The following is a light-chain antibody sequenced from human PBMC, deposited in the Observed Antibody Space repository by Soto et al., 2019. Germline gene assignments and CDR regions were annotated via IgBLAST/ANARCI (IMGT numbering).Light chain of an antibody. J-gene: IGLJ1*01. Sequence: QSALTHPRSVSGSPGRAVTISCTGTSSDVGGYNYVSWYQQHPGKAPKLMIYDVSKRPSGVPDRFSGSKSGNTASLTISGLQAEDEADYYCCSYAGSYTLVFGTGTKVTV. CDR1: SSDVGGYNY. CDR3: CSYAGSYTLV. V-gene: IGLV2-11*01. CDR2: DVS.